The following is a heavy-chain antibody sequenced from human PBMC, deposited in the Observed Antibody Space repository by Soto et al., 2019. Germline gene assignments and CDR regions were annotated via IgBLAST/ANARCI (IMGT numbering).Heavy chain of an antibody. CDR2: IIPILGIA. CDR1: GVAFDCCT. D-gene: IGHD6-13*01. V-gene: IGHV1-69*02. J-gene: IGHJ4*02. Sequence: WKASGVAFDCCTRWSVRQAPGQGLEWMGRIIPILGIANYAQKFQGRVTITADKSTSTAYMELSSLRSEDTAVYYCSLRASSPRYWGQGTLVTVSS. CDR3: SLRASSPRY.